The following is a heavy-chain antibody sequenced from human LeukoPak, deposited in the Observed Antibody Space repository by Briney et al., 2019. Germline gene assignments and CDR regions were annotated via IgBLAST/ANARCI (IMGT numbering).Heavy chain of an antibody. CDR3: ARASHYSDSSDYPDY. V-gene: IGHV3-20*04. CDR2: INWSGGST. CDR1: GFTFDDHG. D-gene: IGHD3-22*01. J-gene: IGHJ4*02. Sequence: GGSLRLSCAASGFTFDDHGMSWVRQAPGKGLEWVSGINWSGGSTGYADSVKGRFTISRDNAKNSLYLQMNSLRAEDTALYYCARASHYSDSSDYPDYWGQGTLVTVSS.